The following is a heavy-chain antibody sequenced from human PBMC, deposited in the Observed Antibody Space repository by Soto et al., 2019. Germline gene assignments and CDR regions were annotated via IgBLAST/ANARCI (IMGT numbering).Heavy chain of an antibody. CDR1: GFTFSSYG. Sequence: QVQLVESGGGVVQPGRSLRLSCAASGFTFSSYGMHWVRQAPGKGLEWVAVIWYDGSNKYYADSVKGRFTISRDNSKNTLYLQMNSVRAEDTAVYYCARNRRVRYCSSTSCYVYYYYGMDVWGQGTTVTVSS. V-gene: IGHV3-33*01. J-gene: IGHJ6*02. CDR2: IWYDGSNK. CDR3: ARNRRVRYCSSTSCYVYYYYGMDV. D-gene: IGHD2-2*01.